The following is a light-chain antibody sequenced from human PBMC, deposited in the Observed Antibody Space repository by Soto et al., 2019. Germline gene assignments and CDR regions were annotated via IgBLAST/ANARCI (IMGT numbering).Light chain of an antibody. CDR1: QSIGSW. CDR3: QQYNNYSWT. V-gene: IGKV1-5*03. Sequence: DLQMTQSPSTLSASVGDRVTITCRASQSIGSWLAWYQQKPGKAPKLLIYKASSLESGVPSRFSGSGSGTEFTLTISSLQPDDFATFYCQQYNNYSWTFGQGTKVEIK. CDR2: KAS. J-gene: IGKJ1*01.